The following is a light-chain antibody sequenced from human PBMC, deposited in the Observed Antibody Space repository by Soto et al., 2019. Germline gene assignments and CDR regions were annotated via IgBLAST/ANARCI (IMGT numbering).Light chain of an antibody. CDR1: QVIATH. Sequence: QLTQSPSSLSASVGDRVTITCRASQVIATHVAWYQQKPGQAPNLLIYAASTLQSGVPSRFSGGGSGTDFTLTISSLQPEDFATYYCLQDHSAHPGTFGQGTKLEIK. V-gene: IGKV1-9*01. CDR2: AAS. CDR3: LQDHSAHPGT. J-gene: IGKJ2*01.